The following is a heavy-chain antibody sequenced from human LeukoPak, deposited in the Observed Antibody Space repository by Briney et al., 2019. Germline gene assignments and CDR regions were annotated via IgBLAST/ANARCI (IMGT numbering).Heavy chain of an antibody. Sequence: PSETLSLTCTVSGGSISSSSYYWGWIRQPPGKGLEWIGSIYYSGSTYYNPSLKSRVTISVDTSKNQFSLKLSSVTAADTAVYYCARVYYYDSSGYFVVYYFDYWGQGTLVTVSS. CDR1: GGSISSSSYY. D-gene: IGHD3-22*01. V-gene: IGHV4-39*01. CDR2: IYYSGST. J-gene: IGHJ4*02. CDR3: ARVYYYDSSGYFVVYYFDY.